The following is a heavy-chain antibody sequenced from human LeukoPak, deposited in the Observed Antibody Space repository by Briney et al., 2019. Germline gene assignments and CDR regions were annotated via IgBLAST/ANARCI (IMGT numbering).Heavy chain of an antibody. CDR1: GGSFSVYY. CDR2: INHSGRP. V-gene: IGHV4-34*01. Sequence: SETLSLTCAVYGGSFSVYYWGGMRQAPGKGLEWIGEINHSGRPNYHPSLESRVIISVHTSSKQFNRRLNSVTAADTAVYYCLQWFPESAMDAWGQGTTVTVSS. D-gene: IGHD3-10*01. J-gene: IGHJ6*02. CDR3: LQWFPESAMDA.